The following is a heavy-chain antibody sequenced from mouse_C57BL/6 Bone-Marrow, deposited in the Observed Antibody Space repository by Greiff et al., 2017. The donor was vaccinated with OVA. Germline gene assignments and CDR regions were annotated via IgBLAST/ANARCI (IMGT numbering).Heavy chain of an antibody. CDR3: ASHYYGSAFAY. D-gene: IGHD1-1*01. Sequence: VQLQQSGPVLVKPGASVKMSCKASGYTFTDYYMNWVKQSHGKSLEWIGVINPYNGGTSYNQKFKGKATLTVDKSSSTAYMELNSLTSEDSAVYYCASHYYGSAFAYWGQGTLVTVSA. V-gene: IGHV1-19*01. CDR1: GYTFTDYY. J-gene: IGHJ3*01. CDR2: INPYNGGT.